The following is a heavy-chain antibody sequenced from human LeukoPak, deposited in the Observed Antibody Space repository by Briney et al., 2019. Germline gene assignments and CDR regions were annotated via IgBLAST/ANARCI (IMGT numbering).Heavy chain of an antibody. D-gene: IGHD3-10*01. CDR1: GFTVSSNY. CDR3: ARGYASESYYNGPGY. Sequence: GGSLRLSCAASGFTVSSNYMSWVRQAPGKGLEWVSVIYSGGSTYYADSVKGRFTISRDKSNNMLYLQMNSLRAEDTGVYYCARGYASESYYNGPGYWGQGTLVTVSS. J-gene: IGHJ4*02. V-gene: IGHV3-53*05. CDR2: IYSGGST.